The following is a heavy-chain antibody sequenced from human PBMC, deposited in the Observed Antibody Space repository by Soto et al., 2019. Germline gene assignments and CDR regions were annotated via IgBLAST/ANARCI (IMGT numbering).Heavy chain of an antibody. Sequence: GGSLRLSCAASGFTFSNAWMSWVRQAPGKGLEWVGRIKSKTDGGTTDYAAPVKGRFTISRDDSKTTLYLQMNSLKTEDTAVYYCTTGTSSCPPVVCTRYYYMDVWGKGTTVTVSS. D-gene: IGHD2-2*01. CDR3: TTGTSSCPPVVCTRYYYMDV. CDR2: IKSKTDGGTT. V-gene: IGHV3-15*01. J-gene: IGHJ6*03. CDR1: GFTFSNAW.